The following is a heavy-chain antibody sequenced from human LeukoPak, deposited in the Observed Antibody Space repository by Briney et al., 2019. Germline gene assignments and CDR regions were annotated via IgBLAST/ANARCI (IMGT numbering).Heavy chain of an antibody. CDR2: MHYSGST. CDR1: GGSISSTTHY. Sequence: SETLSLTCTVSGGSISSTTHYWSWIRQPPGQGLEWNRSMHYSGSTYYNPSLKSRVTISVDTSKNQFSLKLSSVAAADTAVYYCSRDSPRDGYNYAEYFQHWGRGTLVTVSS. J-gene: IGHJ1*01. V-gene: IGHV4-39*07. CDR3: SRDSPRDGYNYAEYFQH. D-gene: IGHD5-24*01.